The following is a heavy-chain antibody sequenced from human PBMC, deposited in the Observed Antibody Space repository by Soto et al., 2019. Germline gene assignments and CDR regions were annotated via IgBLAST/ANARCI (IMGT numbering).Heavy chain of an antibody. J-gene: IGHJ6*02. Sequence: TLSLTCTVSGGSISSGGYYWSWIRQHPGKGLEWIGYIYYSGSTYYNPSLKSRVTISVDTSKNQFSLKLSSVTAADTAVYYCARDKWVEEYDFWSGYYDPYYYYGMDVWGQGTTVTVSS. D-gene: IGHD3-3*01. CDR2: IYYSGST. V-gene: IGHV4-31*03. CDR3: ARDKWVEEYDFWSGYYDPYYYYGMDV. CDR1: GGSISSGGYY.